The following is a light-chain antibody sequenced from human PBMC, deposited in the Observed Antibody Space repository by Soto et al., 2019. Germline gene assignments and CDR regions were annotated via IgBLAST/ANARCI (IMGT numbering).Light chain of an antibody. CDR1: RSVTSNY. CDR3: QQYASSPFT. J-gene: IGKJ2*01. Sequence: EIVLTQSPGTLSLSPGERATLSCRASRSVTSNYLGWYQQKPGQAPRLLIYGASSRATGIPGRFSSSGSGTAFTLTVSRLEPEDFAQYYCQQYASSPFTFGQGTKLEI. CDR2: GAS. V-gene: IGKV3-20*01.